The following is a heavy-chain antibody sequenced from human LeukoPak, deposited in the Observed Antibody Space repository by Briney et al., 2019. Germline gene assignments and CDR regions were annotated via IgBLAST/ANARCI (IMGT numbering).Heavy chain of an antibody. CDR2: IYYTGST. J-gene: IGHJ3*02. Sequence: SETLSLTCTVSSGSISSYYWSWIRQPPGKGLEWIWYIYYTGSTNYNPSLKSRLTMSVDTSKNQFSLKLSSVTAADTAVYYCARLPGFRDAFDIWGQGTMVTVYS. CDR3: ARLPGFRDAFDI. V-gene: IGHV4-59*08. CDR1: SGSISSYY.